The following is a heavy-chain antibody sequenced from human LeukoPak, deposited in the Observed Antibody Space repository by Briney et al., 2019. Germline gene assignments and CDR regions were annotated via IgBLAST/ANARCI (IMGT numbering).Heavy chain of an antibody. CDR2: ISHSGST. Sequence: SETLSLTCAVYGGSFSGYYWSWIRQPPGKGLEWIGEISHSGSTNYNPSLKSRVTISVDTSKNQLSLKLSSVTAADTAVYYCARGTVVAPLLTWGQGTLVTVSS. CDR1: GGSFSGYY. V-gene: IGHV4-34*01. J-gene: IGHJ5*02. D-gene: IGHD2-15*01. CDR3: ARGTVVAPLLT.